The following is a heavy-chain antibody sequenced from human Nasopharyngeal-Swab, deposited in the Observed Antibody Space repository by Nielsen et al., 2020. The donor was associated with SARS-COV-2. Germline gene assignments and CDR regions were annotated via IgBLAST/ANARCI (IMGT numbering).Heavy chain of an antibody. V-gene: IGHV4-34*01. D-gene: IGHD2-2*01. CDR2: INHRGST. CDR1: GGSFSGYY. CDR3: ARLYCSSTSCPDY. Sequence: SETLSLTCAVHGGSFSGYYWSWIRQPPGKGLEWIGEINHRGSTNYNPSLKSRVTISLDTSKNQFSLKLSSVTAADTAVYYCARLYCSSTSCPDYWGQGTLVTVSS. J-gene: IGHJ4*02.